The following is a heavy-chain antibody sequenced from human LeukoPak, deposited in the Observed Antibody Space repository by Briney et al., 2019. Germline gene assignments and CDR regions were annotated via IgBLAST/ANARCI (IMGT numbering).Heavy chain of an antibody. CDR2: MNPNSGNT. CDR1: GYTFTSYD. D-gene: IGHD6-6*01. J-gene: IGHJ4*02. Sequence: ASVKVSCKASGYTFTSYDINWVRQATGQGLEWMGWMNPNSGNTGYAQKFQGRVTITRNTFISTAYMELSSLRSEDTAVYYCARGRKYSSSSGFDYWGQGTLVTLSS. CDR3: ARGRKYSSSSGFDY. V-gene: IGHV1-8*03.